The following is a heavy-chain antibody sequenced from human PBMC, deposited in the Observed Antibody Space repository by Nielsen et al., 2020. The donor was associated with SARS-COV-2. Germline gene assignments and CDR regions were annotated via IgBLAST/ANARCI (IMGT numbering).Heavy chain of an antibody. D-gene: IGHD2-2*01. J-gene: IGHJ5*02. Sequence: SETLSLTCAVYGGSLSGSYWSWIRQSPGKGLEWIGEIHHTGGTNFNPSLKSRVTISVDTSKNQFSLKLSSVTAADTAVYYCARHDCPSTSCYRSDRWFDPWGQGTLVAVSS. CDR1: GGSLSGSY. CDR3: ARHDCPSTSCYRSDRWFDP. CDR2: IHHTGGT. V-gene: IGHV4-34*01.